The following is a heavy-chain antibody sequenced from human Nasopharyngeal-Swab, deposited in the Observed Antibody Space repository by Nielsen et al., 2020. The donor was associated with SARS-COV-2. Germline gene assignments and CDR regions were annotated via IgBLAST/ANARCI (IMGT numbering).Heavy chain of an antibody. J-gene: IGHJ6*02. D-gene: IGHD6-13*01. Sequence: THYYMHGVRQAPGQGLEWMGIINPSGGSTSYAQKFQGRVTMTRDTSTSTVYMELSSLRSEDTAVYYCARLAAAGTEKNYYYYYGMDVWGQGTTVTVSS. CDR3: ARLAAAGTEKNYYYYYGMDV. CDR2: INPSGGST. CDR1: THYY. V-gene: IGHV1-46*01.